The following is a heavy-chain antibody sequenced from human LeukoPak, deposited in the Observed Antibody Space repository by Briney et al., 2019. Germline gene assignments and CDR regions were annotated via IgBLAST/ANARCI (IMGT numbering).Heavy chain of an antibody. D-gene: IGHD3-16*01. V-gene: IGHV1-8*01. CDR1: GYTFTSYD. Sequence: ASVKVSCKASGYTFTSYDINWVRQATGQGLEWMGWMNPNSGNTGYAQKFQGRVTMTRNTSISTAYMELSSLRSEDTAVYYCARGGEVIRWFDPWGQGTLVTVSS. CDR3: ARGGEVIRWFDP. CDR2: MNPNSGNT. J-gene: IGHJ5*02.